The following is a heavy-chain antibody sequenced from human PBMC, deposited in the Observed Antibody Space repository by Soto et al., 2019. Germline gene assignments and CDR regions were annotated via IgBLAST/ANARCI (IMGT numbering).Heavy chain of an antibody. J-gene: IGHJ3*02. CDR3: AGINWTGTQPGAFDI. V-gene: IGHV4-59*01. CDR1: GGSISSYY. CDR2: IYYSGST. D-gene: IGHD1-7*01. Sequence: SETLSLTCTVSGGSISSYYWSWIRQPPGKGLEWIGYIYYSGSTNYNPSLKSRVTISVDTSKNQFSLKLSSVTAADTAVYYCAGINWTGTQPGAFDIWGQGTMVTVSS.